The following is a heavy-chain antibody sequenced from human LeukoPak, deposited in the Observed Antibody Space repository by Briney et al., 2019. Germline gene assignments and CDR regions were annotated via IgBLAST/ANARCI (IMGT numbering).Heavy chain of an antibody. CDR2: IYYSGSI. J-gene: IGHJ4*02. CDR3: ARERREQLLPPYTRLVTYFDY. D-gene: IGHD1-26*01. V-gene: IGHV4-38-2*02. Sequence: SETLSLTCTLSGYSISSGYFWGWIRQPPGKGLEWIGSIYYSGSIYYNPSLKSRVTISVDTSKNQLSLKLRSVTAADTAVYYCARERREQLLPPYTRLVTYFDYWGQGTLVTVSS. CDR1: GYSISSGYF.